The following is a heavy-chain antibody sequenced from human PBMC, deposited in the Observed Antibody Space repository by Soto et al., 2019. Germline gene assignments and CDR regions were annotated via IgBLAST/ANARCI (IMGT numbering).Heavy chain of an antibody. V-gene: IGHV4-59*08. CDR3: ARRVGYCSSTSCYAPWFDP. J-gene: IGHJ5*02. CDR1: GGSISSYY. CDR2: IYYSGST. Sequence: SETLSFTCTVSGGSISSYYWSWIRQPPGKGLEWIGYIYYSGSTNYNPSLKSRVTISVDTSKNQFSLKLSSVTAADTAVYYCARRVGYCSSTSCYAPWFDPWGQGTLVTVSS. D-gene: IGHD2-2*01.